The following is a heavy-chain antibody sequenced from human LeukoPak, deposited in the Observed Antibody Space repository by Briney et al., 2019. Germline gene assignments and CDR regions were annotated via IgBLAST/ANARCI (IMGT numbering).Heavy chain of an antibody. CDR2: VYYSVST. Sequence: SETLSLTCPVYGGSISSGDYYWSWIREPPGKGLEWIGYVYYSVSTSYNPSLKSRVTISVDTSKNQFSLKLSSVTAADTAVYYCARGYCSSTSCYGGFDYWGQGTLVTVSS. V-gene: IGHV4-30-4*08. CDR3: ARGYCSSTSCYGGFDY. J-gene: IGHJ4*02. CDR1: GGSISSGDYY. D-gene: IGHD2-2*01.